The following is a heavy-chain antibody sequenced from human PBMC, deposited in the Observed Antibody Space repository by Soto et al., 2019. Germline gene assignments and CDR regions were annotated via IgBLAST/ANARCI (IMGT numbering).Heavy chain of an antibody. V-gene: IGHV6-1*01. D-gene: IGHD6-13*01. Sequence: PSQTLSLTCAISGDSVSSNSAAWNWIRQSPSRGLEWLGRTYYRSKWYNDYAVSVKSRITINPDTSKNQFSLQLNSVTPEDTAVYYCARGAYLTYSSSWYSAFDIWGQGTMVTVSS. J-gene: IGHJ3*02. CDR3: ARGAYLTYSSSWYSAFDI. CDR2: TYYRSKWYN. CDR1: GDSVSSNSAA.